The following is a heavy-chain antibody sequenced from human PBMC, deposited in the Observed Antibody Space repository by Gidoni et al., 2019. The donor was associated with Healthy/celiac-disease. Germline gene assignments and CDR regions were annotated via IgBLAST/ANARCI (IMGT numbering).Heavy chain of an antibody. V-gene: IGHV3-74*01. CDR3: AREEGDSSSWPYYYYGMDV. CDR1: GFTFSSYW. Sequence: EVQLVESGGGLVQPGGSLRLSCAASGFTFSSYWMHWVRQAPGKGLVWVSRINSDGSSTSYADSVKGRFTISRDNAKNTLYLQMNSLRAEDTAVYYCAREEGDSSSWPYYYYGMDVWGQGTTVTVSS. D-gene: IGHD6-13*01. J-gene: IGHJ6*02. CDR2: INSDGSST.